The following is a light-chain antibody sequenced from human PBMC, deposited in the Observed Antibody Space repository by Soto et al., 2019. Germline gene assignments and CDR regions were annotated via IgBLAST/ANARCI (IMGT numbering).Light chain of an antibody. CDR2: YDD. CDR1: SSNIGNNA. CDR3: AAWGDSLNGVV. Sequence: QSVLTQPPSVSEAPRQRVTISCSGSSSNIGNNAVNWYQQLPGKAPKLLIYYDDLLPSGVSDRFSGSKSGTSAFLAISGLQSEDEADYYCAAWGDSLNGVVFGGGTKLTVL. V-gene: IGLV1-36*01. J-gene: IGLJ2*01.